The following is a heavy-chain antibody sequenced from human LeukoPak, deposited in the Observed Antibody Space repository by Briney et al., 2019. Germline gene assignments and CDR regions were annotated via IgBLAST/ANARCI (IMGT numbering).Heavy chain of an antibody. CDR2: ISGSGGST. D-gene: IGHD6-19*01. CDR1: GFTFTSYA. CDR3: AKRGYSSGWQFDY. Sequence: GGSLRLSCAASGFTFTSYAMSWVRQAPGKGLEWVTPISGSGGSTYYADSVKGRFTISRDNSKNTLSLQMNSLRAEDTAVYYCAKRGYSSGWQFDYWGQGTLVTVSS. V-gene: IGHV3-23*01. J-gene: IGHJ4*02.